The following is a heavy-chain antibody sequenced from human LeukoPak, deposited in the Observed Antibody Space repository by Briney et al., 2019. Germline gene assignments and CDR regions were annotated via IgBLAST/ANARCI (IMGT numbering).Heavy chain of an antibody. CDR2: TWYDGSNK. J-gene: IGHJ4*02. D-gene: IGHD6-13*01. CDR3: ARGGSSWQIDY. CDR1: GFTFSSYG. Sequence: GGSLRLSCAASGFTFSSYGMHWVRQAPGKGLEWVAVTWYDGSNKYYADSVKGRFTISRDNSKNTLYLQMNSLRAEDTAVYYCARGGSSWQIDYWGQGTLVTVSS. V-gene: IGHV3-33*01.